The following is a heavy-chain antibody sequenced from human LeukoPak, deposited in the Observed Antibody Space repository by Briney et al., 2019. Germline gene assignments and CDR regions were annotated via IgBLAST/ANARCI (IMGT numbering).Heavy chain of an antibody. CDR1: GYSFTSHW. CDR2: IYPGDSDT. J-gene: IGHJ3*02. CDR3: ARLKGYCSGGSCDAFDI. Sequence: GESLKISCKGSGYSFTSHWIGWVRQMPGKGLEWMGIIYPGDSDTRYSPSFQGQVTISADKSISTAYLQWSSLKASDTAMYYCARLKGYCSGGSCDAFDIWGQGTMVTVSS. D-gene: IGHD2-15*01. V-gene: IGHV5-51*01.